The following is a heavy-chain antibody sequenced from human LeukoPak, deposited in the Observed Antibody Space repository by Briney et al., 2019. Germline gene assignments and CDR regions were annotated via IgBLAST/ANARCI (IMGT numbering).Heavy chain of an antibody. CDR3: AKHGLSSGWSFFDY. V-gene: IGHV3-23*01. CDR1: GFSFSNYA. CDR2: ISGSGGST. D-gene: IGHD6-19*01. Sequence: GGSLRLSCAASGFSFSNYAMSWVRQAPGKGLEWVSAISGSGGSTYYADSVKGRFTISRDNSKNTLYLQMNSLRAEDTAVYYCAKHGLSSGWSFFDYWGQGTLVTVSS. J-gene: IGHJ4*02.